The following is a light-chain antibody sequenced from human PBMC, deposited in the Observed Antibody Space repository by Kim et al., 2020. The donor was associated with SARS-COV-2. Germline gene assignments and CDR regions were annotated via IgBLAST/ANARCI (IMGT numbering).Light chain of an antibody. V-gene: IGLV4-69*01. CDR2: LNSDGSH. CDR1: SGHSRYA. Sequence: ASDKLTCTLSSGHSRYAIAWHQQQPEKGPRYLMKLNSDGSHSKGDGIPDRFSGSSSGAERYLTISRLQSEDEADYYCQTWGTGIVVFGGGTQLTVL. CDR3: QTWGTGIVV. J-gene: IGLJ2*01.